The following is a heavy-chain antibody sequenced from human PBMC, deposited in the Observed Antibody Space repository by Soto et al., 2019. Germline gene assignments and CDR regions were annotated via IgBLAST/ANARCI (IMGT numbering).Heavy chain of an antibody. J-gene: IGHJ4*02. CDR3: AHSDSGYDFDY. V-gene: IGHV2-5*02. CDR1: GFSLSTSGVA. Sequence: QITLTESGPTLVKPEQTLTLTCTFSGFSLSTSGVAVGWIRQPPGKALEWLALIYWDDDKRYSPSLKSSLTIAKDTSKNQVVLTMTNMDPVDTAIYYCAHSDSGYDFDYWGQGTLVIVSS. D-gene: IGHD5-12*01. CDR2: IYWDDDK.